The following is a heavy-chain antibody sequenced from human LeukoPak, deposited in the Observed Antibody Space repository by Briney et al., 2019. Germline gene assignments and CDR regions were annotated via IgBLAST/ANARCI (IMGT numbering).Heavy chain of an antibody. V-gene: IGHV3-9*01. Sequence: GGSLRLSCAASGFTFYDYAMHWVRQALGKGLEWVSGISWNSGSIGYADSVKGRFTISRDNAKNSLYLQMNSLRAEDTALYYCAKVFYDSSGYYLDYWGQGTLVTVSS. CDR2: ISWNSGSI. J-gene: IGHJ4*02. CDR3: AKVFYDSSGYYLDY. CDR1: GFTFYDYA. D-gene: IGHD3-22*01.